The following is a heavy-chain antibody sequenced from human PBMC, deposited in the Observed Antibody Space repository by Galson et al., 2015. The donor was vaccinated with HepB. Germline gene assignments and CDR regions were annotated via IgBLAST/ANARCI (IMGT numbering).Heavy chain of an antibody. CDR2: ISAYNSNT. V-gene: IGHV1-18*01. Sequence: SVKVSCKASGYTFTTYGISWVRQAPGQGLEWMGWISAYNSNTNYAQKLQGRVTMTTDTSTNTAYMELRSLRSDDTAVYYCARGALVVVVDATQNNWFDPWGQGTLVTASS. J-gene: IGHJ5*02. CDR3: ARGALVVVVDATQNNWFDP. CDR1: GYTFTTYG. D-gene: IGHD2-15*01.